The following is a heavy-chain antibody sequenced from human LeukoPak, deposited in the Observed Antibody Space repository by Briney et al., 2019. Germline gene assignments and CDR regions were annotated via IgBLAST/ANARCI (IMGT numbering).Heavy chain of an antibody. CDR2: ISSSSSYI. D-gene: IGHD3-10*01. CDR3: ARGGPFGYYYGSGSYYNDWFDP. V-gene: IGHV3-21*01. J-gene: IGHJ5*02. CDR1: GFTFSSYS. Sequence: KPGGSLRLSCAASGFTFSSYSMNWVRQAPGKGLEWVSSISSSSSYIYYADSVKGRFTIPRDNAKNSLYLQMNSLRAEDTAVYYCARGGPFGYYYGSGSYYNDWFDPWGQGTLVTVSS.